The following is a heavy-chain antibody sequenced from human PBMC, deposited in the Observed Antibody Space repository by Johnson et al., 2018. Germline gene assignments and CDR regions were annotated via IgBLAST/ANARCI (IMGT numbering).Heavy chain of an antibody. CDR1: GYSFTSYW. Sequence: EVQLVESGAEVKKPGESLKISCKGSGYSFTSYWIGWVRQMPGKGLEWMGIIYPGDSDTRYSPSFQGQVTISADKSISTAYLQWSSLKASDTAMYYSARHLIEVVATMGDYYYYMDVWGKGTTVTVSS. J-gene: IGHJ6*03. CDR2: IYPGDSDT. D-gene: IGHD5-12*01. V-gene: IGHV5-51*01. CDR3: ARHLIEVVATMGDYYYYMDV.